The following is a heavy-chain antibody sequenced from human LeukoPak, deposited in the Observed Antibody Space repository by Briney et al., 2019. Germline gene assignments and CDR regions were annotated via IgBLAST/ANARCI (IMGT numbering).Heavy chain of an antibody. Sequence: PSETLSLTCAVSGGSISSGGYSWSWIRQPPGKGLEWIGYIYYSGATYYNPSLKSRVSISVDTSKNQFSLKMRSVTAADTAVYYCAPTMSLGNWFDPWGQGTLVTVSS. CDR1: GGSISSGGYS. CDR2: IYYSGAT. J-gene: IGHJ5*02. CDR3: APTMSLGNWFDP. V-gene: IGHV4-30-4*07. D-gene: IGHD5-12*01.